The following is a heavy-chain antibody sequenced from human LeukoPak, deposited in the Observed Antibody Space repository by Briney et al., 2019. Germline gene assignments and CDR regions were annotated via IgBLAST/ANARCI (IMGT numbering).Heavy chain of an antibody. CDR2: IYYSGST. CDR1: GGSISSYY. D-gene: IGHD6-13*01. CDR3: ARTYSSSWFDY. V-gene: IGHV4-59*01. J-gene: IGHJ4*02. Sequence: PSETLSLTCTVSGGSISSYYWSWIRQPPGKGLEWLGYIYYSGSTNYNPSLKSRVTISVDTSKNQFSLKLSSVTAAGTAIYYCARTYSSSWFDYWGQGTLVTVSS.